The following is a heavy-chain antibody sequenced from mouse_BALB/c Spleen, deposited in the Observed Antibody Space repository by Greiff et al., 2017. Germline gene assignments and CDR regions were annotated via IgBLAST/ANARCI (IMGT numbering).Heavy chain of an antibody. CDR2: IDPANGNT. CDR1: GFNIKDTY. CDR3: ARRFITTVVVPFDY. D-gene: IGHD1-1*01. Sequence: EVQLQQSGAELVKPGASVKLSCTASGFNIKDTYMHWVKQRPEQGLEWIGRIDPANGNTKYDPKFQGKATITADTSSKTAYLQLSSLTSEDTAVYYCARRFITTVVVPFDYWGQGTTLTVSS. V-gene: IGHV14-3*02. J-gene: IGHJ2*01.